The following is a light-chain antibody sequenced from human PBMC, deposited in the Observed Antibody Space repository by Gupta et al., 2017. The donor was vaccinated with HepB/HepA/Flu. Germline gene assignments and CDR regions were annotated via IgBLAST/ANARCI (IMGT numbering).Light chain of an antibody. V-gene: IGLV1-40*01. CDR3: QSYDSLSGDIWV. Sequence: QPVLTQPPSVSGAPGQRGTISCTGTSSNIGAGYDVHWYQQSPGTAPKLLIHDNNNRPSGVPDRFSGSKSGTSASLAIAGLQPEDEADYYCQSYDSLSGDIWVFGGGTKVTVL. CDR1: SSNIGAGYD. J-gene: IGLJ3*02. CDR2: DNN.